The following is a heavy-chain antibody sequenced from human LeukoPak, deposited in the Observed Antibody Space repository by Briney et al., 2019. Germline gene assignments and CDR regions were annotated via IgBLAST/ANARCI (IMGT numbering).Heavy chain of an antibody. CDR1: GGSISSYY. CDR2: IYYSGST. J-gene: IGHJ2*01. D-gene: IGHD6-19*01. CDR3: ARLGSGWYWYFDL. Sequence: PSETLSLTCTVSGGSISSYYWSWIRQPPGKGLEWIGYIYYSGSTNYNPSLKSRVTISVDTSKNQFSLKLRSVTAADTAVYYCARLGSGWYWYFDLWGRGTLVTVSS. V-gene: IGHV4-59*08.